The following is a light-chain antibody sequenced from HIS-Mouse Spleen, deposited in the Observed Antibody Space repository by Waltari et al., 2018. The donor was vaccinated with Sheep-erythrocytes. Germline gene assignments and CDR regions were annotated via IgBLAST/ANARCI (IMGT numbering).Light chain of an antibody. CDR2: AAS. CDR1: QGISSY. V-gene: IGKV1-9*01. J-gene: IGKJ3*01. CDR3: QQLNSYPPA. Sequence: DIQLTQSPSFLSASVGDRVTITCRASQGISSYLAWYQQKPGKAHKLLIDAASTLQSGVPSRFSGSGSGTEFTLTISSLQPEDFATYYCQQLNSYPPAFGPGTKVDIK.